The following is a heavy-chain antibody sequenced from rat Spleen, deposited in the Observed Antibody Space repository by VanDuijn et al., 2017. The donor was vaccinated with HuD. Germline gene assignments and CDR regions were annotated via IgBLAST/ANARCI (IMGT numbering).Heavy chain of an antibody. Sequence: EVQLVESGGGLVQPGKSLKLSCAASGFTFSDYGMAWVRQAPEKGLEWVASIHYEGTNTYYGDSVKGRFTISRDNTKSTLSLQMDSLRSEDTATYYCARRHYGYTDYFDYWGQGVMVPVSS. CDR1: GFTFSDYG. D-gene: IGHD1-11*01. J-gene: IGHJ2*01. V-gene: IGHV5-29*01. CDR2: IHYEGTNT. CDR3: ARRHYGYTDYFDY.